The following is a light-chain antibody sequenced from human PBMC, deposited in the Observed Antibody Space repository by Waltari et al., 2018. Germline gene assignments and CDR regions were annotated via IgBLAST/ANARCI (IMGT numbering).Light chain of an antibody. CDR2: GNT. Sequence: QSVLTQPPSVSGAPGQRVTIPCTGSGPNIGAGYDVPWYQHLQGKVPKRLIYGNTDRPSGVPVRFSGSKSGTSAYLAITGLQAEDEAHYYCQSYDSSLSASLFGGGTKLTVL. V-gene: IGLV1-40*01. J-gene: IGLJ2*01. CDR1: GPNIGAGYD. CDR3: QSYDSSLSASL.